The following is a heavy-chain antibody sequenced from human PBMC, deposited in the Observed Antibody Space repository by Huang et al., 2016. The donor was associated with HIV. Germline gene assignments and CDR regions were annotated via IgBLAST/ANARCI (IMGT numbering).Heavy chain of an antibody. V-gene: IGHV3-74*01. J-gene: IGHJ3*02. D-gene: IGHD2-15*01. CDR1: GFKFSNYW. Sequence: EEHLVESGGGLVQPGGSLRLSCEASGFKFSNYWMQWVRQAPGKGLMCVSRIKIDGRTTDYADSGKGRFTISRDNAKNTLYLQMSSLTAEDTAIYYCARAGGFEIWGQGTVVTVSS. CDR3: ARAGGFEI. CDR2: IKIDGRTT.